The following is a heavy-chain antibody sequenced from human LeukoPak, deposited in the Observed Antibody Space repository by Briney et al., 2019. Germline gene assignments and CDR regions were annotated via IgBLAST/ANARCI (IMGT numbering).Heavy chain of an antibody. J-gene: IGHJ4*02. CDR3: AKRGVVIRVILVGFHKEAYYFDS. V-gene: IGHV3-23*01. D-gene: IGHD3-22*01. CDR1: GFTFSSYW. Sequence: GGSLRLSCAASGFTFSSYWMSWVRQAPGKGLEWVAGISDSGGRTNYADSVKGRFTISRDNPKNTLFLQMNSLRAEDTAVYFCAKRGVVIRVILVGFHKEAYYFDSWGQGALVTVSS. CDR2: ISDSGGRT.